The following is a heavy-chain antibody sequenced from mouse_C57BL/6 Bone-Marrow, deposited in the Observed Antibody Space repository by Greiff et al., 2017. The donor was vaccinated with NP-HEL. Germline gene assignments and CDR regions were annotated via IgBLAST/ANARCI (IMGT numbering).Heavy chain of an antibody. CDR2: IYPGSGST. Sequence: QVQLQQPGAELVKPGASVKMSCKASGYTFTSYWITWVKQRPGQGLEWIGDIYPGSGSTNYNEKFKSKATLNVDTSSSTAYMQLSSLTSEDSAVYYCARRVDGYYVAWFAYWGQGTLVTVSA. J-gene: IGHJ3*01. CDR1: GYTFTSYW. V-gene: IGHV1-55*01. D-gene: IGHD2-3*01. CDR3: ARRVDGYYVAWFAY.